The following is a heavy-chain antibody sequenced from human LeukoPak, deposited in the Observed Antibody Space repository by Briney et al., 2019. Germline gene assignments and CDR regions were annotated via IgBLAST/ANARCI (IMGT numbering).Heavy chain of an antibody. CDR3: ARVTTVAGPGGGYFDY. CDR1: GFTFSSYS. V-gene: IGHV3-21*01. Sequence: GGSLRLSCAASGFTFSSYSMNWVRQAPGKGLEWVSSISSSSSYIYYADSVKGRFTISRDNAKNSLYLQMNSLRAEDTAVYYCARVTTVAGPGGGYFDYWGQGTLVTVSS. CDR2: ISSSSSYI. D-gene: IGHD6-19*01. J-gene: IGHJ4*02.